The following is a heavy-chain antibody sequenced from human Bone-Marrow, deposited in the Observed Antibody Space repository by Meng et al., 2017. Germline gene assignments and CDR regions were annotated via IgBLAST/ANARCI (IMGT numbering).Heavy chain of an antibody. CDR3: ATRSNYYGSGSYRDYYYYGMDV. CDR2: IIPIFGTA. CDR1: GGTFSSYA. V-gene: IGHV1-69*13. J-gene: IGHJ6*02. D-gene: IGHD3-10*01. Sequence: SVKFSCKASGGTFSSYAISWVRQAPGQGLEWMGGIIPIFGTANYAQKFQGRVTITADESTSTAYMELSSLRSEDTAVYYCATRSNYYGSGSYRDYYYYGMDVWGQGTTVTVSS.